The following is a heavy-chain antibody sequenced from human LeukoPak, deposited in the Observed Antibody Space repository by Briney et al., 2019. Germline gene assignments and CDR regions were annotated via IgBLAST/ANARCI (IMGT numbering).Heavy chain of an antibody. V-gene: IGHV4-34*01. Sequence: PSETLSLTCAVYGGSFSGYYWSWIRQSPGKGLEWIGEINHSGSTNYNPSLKSRVTISVDTSKNQFSLKLSSVTAADTAVYYCARVGIDSSGYYYYYYYMDVWGKGTTVTVSS. CDR1: GGSFSGYY. CDR2: INHSGST. CDR3: ARVGIDSSGYYYYYYYMDV. D-gene: IGHD3-22*01. J-gene: IGHJ6*03.